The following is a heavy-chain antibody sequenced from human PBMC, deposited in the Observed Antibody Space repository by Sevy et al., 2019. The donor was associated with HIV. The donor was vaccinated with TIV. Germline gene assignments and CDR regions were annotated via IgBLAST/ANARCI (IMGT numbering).Heavy chain of an antibody. CDR1: GFTFSDYY. V-gene: IGHV3-11*01. CDR3: ARVPGGATIDY. CDR2: ISSSGGSI. J-gene: IGHJ4*02. Sequence: GGSLRLSCAASGFTFSDYYMTWIRQAPGEGLEWVSYISSSGGSIYYADSVKGRITISRDNAKNSLYLQMNSLRVEDTAEYYCARVPGGATIDYWGQGALVTVSS. D-gene: IGHD5-12*01.